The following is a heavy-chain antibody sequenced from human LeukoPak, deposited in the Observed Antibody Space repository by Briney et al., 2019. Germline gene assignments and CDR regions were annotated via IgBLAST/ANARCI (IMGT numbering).Heavy chain of an antibody. CDR1: GFTFSKYA. V-gene: IGHV3-23*01. D-gene: IGHD3-22*01. Sequence: GGSLRLSCAASGFTFSKYAMTWVRQAPGKGLEWVSGISVSGDSTNYADSVKGRFTISRDNSKNTLYLQMNSLRAEDTAVYYCEKSNYFDSGGYYFFDYWGQGTLVTVSS. J-gene: IGHJ4*02. CDR2: ISVSGDST. CDR3: EKSNYFDSGGYYFFDY.